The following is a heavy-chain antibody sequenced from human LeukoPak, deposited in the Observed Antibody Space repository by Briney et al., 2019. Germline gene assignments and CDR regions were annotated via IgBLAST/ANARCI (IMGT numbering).Heavy chain of an antibody. Sequence: PSETLSLTCTVSGGSISSYYWSWIRQPAGKGLEWIGRIYTSGSTNYNPSLKSRVTMSVDTSKNQFSLKLSSVTAADTAAYYCARGKAGYCSSTSCHLYYYYYMDVWGKGTTVTVSS. J-gene: IGHJ6*03. D-gene: IGHD2-2*01. CDR1: GGSISSYY. CDR3: ARGKAGYCSSTSCHLYYYYYMDV. CDR2: IYTSGST. V-gene: IGHV4-4*07.